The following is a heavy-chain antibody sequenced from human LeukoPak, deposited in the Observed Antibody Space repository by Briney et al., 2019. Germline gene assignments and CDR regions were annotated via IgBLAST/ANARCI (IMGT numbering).Heavy chain of an antibody. CDR2: ISGSGGST. CDR3: AKGGLWVVAYGAYYFDY. D-gene: IGHD2-15*01. J-gene: IGHJ4*02. V-gene: IGHV3-23*01. CDR1: GFTFDDYA. Sequence: PGRSLRLSCAASGFTFDDYAMHWVRQAPGKGLEWVSAISGSGGSTYYADSVKGRFTISRDTSKNTLYLQMNSLRAEDTAVYYCAKGGLWVVAYGAYYFDYWGQGTLVTVSS.